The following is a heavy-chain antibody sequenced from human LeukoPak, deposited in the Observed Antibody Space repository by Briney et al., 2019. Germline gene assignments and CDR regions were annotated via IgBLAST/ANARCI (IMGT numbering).Heavy chain of an antibody. J-gene: IGHJ3*02. D-gene: IGHD3-10*01. Sequence: GGSLRLSCAASGFTLSSYWMSWVRQAPGKGLEWVANIKQDGSEKYYVDSVKGRFTISRDNAKNSLYLQMNSLRADDTAVYYCAQLSMVRGGDDAFDIWGQGTMVTVSS. CDR2: IKQDGSEK. CDR1: GFTLSSYW. V-gene: IGHV3-7*01. CDR3: AQLSMVRGGDDAFDI.